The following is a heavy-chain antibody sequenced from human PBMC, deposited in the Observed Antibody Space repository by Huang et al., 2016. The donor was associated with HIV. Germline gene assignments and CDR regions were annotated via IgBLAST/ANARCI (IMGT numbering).Heavy chain of an antibody. V-gene: IGHV3-30-3*01. Sequence: QVQLVESGGGVVQPGRSLRLSCAASGFTFTADAMHWVRQAPGKGLEWVDVISYDGSDKYYGDSVKGRFTISRDNSKDTLYLQMNSLRAEDTAVYYCAREVVAADFWGQGTLVTVTS. D-gene: IGHD2-15*01. CDR3: AREVVAADF. CDR2: ISYDGSDK. CDR1: GFTFTADA. J-gene: IGHJ4*02.